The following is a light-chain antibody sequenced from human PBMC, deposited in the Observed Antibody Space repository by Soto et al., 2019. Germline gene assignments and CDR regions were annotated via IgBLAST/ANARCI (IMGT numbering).Light chain of an antibody. CDR3: QHFSSSPLT. CDR2: RTF. V-gene: IGKV3-20*01. J-gene: IGKJ4*01. CDR1: QSIASSY. Sequence: EIVLTQSPGTLSLSPGERVTLSCRSSQSIASSYIAWYQQRPGQPPRLLLYRTFNRAIAIPDSFSVSGSGTDFILTISRVEPEDFTVYFCQHFSSSPLTFGGGTRVDSK.